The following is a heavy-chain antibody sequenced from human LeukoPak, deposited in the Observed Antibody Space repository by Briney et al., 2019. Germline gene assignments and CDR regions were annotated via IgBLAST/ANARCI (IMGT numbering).Heavy chain of an antibody. V-gene: IGHV4-38-2*02. Sequence: MSSETLSLTCTVSGYSISSGHYWGWIRQPPGKGLEWIGSIYYSGSTYYNPSLKSRVTISVDTSKNQFSLKLSSVTAADTAVYYCAGEYYYDSSGYYYFDYWGQGTLVTVSS. D-gene: IGHD3-22*01. J-gene: IGHJ4*02. CDR3: AGEYYYDSSGYYYFDY. CDR1: GYSISSGHY. CDR2: IYYSGST.